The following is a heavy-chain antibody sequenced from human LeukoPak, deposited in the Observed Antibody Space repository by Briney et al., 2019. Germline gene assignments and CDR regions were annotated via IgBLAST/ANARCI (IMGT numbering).Heavy chain of an antibody. J-gene: IGHJ4*02. CDR1: GYTFTSYY. CDR2: INPSGGST. Sequence: ASVKVSCKASGYTFTSYYMHWVRQAPGQGLEWMGIINPSGGSTSYAQKFQGRVTMTRDTSTSTVYMELSSLKSEDTAVYYCARAAPSPMTADYWGQGTLVTVSS. V-gene: IGHV1-46*01. CDR3: ARAAPSPMTADY.